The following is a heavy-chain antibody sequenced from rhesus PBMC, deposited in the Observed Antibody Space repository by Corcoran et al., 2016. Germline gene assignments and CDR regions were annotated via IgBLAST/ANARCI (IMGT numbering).Heavy chain of an antibody. V-gene: IGHV4-122*02. D-gene: IGHD3-16*01. CDR1: GSSISSGYG. CDR3: ARRGYYSGSYRRECDY. Sequence: QLQLQESGPGLEKPSETLSLTCPVSGSSISSGYGWSWIRQPAGKGLECIGYIDYSGRNSYHPSLKSRVTMSKDTSKNQLSRKLSSVTAADTAVYYVARRGYYSGSYRRECDYWGQGVLFTVAS. CDR2: IDYSGRN. J-gene: IGHJ4*01.